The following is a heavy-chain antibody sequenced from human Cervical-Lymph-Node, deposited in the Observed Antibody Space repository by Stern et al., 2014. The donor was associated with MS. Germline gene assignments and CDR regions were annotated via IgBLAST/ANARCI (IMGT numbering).Heavy chain of an antibody. CDR2: ISSSSSYI. V-gene: IGHV3-21*01. D-gene: IGHD1-26*01. Sequence: EVHLAESGGGLVKPWVSLRLSCAASGFTFSSYSMYWVCQPPGKGLERVSSISSSSSYIYSEDSVKGRFTISRDNAKNSLYLQMNSLRAEDTAVYYCARVGLDYYGMDVWGQGTTVTVSS. CDR1: GFTFSSYS. CDR3: ARVGLDYYGMDV. J-gene: IGHJ6*02.